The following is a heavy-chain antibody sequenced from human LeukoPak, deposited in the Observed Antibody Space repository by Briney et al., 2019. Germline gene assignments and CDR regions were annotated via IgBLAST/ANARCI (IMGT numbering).Heavy chain of an antibody. CDR2: ISWNSGSI. D-gene: IGHD2-2*01. J-gene: IGHJ4*02. CDR3: AKAIGRRVPAVIDY. CDR1: GFTFDDYA. V-gene: IGHV3-9*01. Sequence: GRSLRLSCAASGFTFDDYAMHWVRQAPGKGLEWVSGISWNSGSIGYADSVKGRFTISRDNAKNSLYLQMNSLRAEDTALYYCAKAIGRRVPAVIDYWGQGTLVTVSS.